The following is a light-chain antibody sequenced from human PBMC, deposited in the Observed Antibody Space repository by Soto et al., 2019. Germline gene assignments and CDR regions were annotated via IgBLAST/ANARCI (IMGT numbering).Light chain of an antibody. Sequence: EIVLTQSPGTLSLSPGERATLSCRASQSVSDNYLAWYQQKPGQAPRLLIYEVSTRATGIPDRFSGSGSETDFTLTISRLEPADFAVYYCQQYGSSVQFGGGTKVEIK. CDR3: QQYGSSVQ. CDR1: QSVSDNY. J-gene: IGKJ4*02. CDR2: EVS. V-gene: IGKV3-20*01.